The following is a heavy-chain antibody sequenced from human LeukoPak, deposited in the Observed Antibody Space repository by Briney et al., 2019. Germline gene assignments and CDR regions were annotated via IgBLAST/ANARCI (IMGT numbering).Heavy chain of an antibody. J-gene: IGHJ6*03. CDR3: ARDLGLYMDV. V-gene: IGHV4-34*01. Sequence: PSETLSLTCAVYGGSFSNHYWSWIRQPPGKGLEWIGEIYHTGSTNYNPSLKSRVTISVDTSKNQFSLNLSSVTAAETAVYYCARDLGLYMDVWGKGTTVTISS. CDR2: IYHTGST. D-gene: IGHD3-16*01. CDR1: GGSFSNHY.